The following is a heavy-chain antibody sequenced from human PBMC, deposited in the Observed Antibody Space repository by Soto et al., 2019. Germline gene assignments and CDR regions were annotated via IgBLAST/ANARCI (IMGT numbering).Heavy chain of an antibody. V-gene: IGHV1-18*01. Sequence: QVQLVQSGPEVKKPGASVKVSCKTSGYTFTSYGISWVRQAPGQGIEWMGWIRTYKGNTNYAQKFQGRVTMTTDTSTSTAYMELRSLRSDDTAVYYCASRSPAFDYWGQGTLVTVSS. CDR2: IRTYKGNT. CDR3: ASRSPAFDY. CDR1: GYTFTSYG. J-gene: IGHJ4*02.